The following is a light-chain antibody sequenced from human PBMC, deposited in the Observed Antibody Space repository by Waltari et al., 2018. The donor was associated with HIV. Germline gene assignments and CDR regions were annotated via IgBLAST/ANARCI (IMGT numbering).Light chain of an antibody. J-gene: IGKJ3*01. CDR2: GAS. V-gene: IGKV3-15*01. CDR3: QQYNDWPRLT. Sequence: IVTSQSRLTLSVSPRDRARLSCRASQSVSRNLGWYQQKPGQAPRLLIYGASMRATGIAARFSGSGSGTEFTLTISSLQSEDFAVYYCQQYNDWPRLTFGPGTKVDIK. CDR1: QSVSRN.